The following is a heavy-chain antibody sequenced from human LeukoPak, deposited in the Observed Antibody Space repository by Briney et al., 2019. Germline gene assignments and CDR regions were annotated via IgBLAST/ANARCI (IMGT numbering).Heavy chain of an antibody. J-gene: IGHJ1*01. CDR1: GFTFSSNT. V-gene: IGHV3-21*01. CDR3: ASEDYYDSSAYYYRNFQH. Sequence: GGSLRLPCAASGFTFSSNTMNWVRQAPGKGLEWVSSISSSSSYMKYADSVRGRFTISRDNAKNSLYLQMNSLRAEDTAVYYCASEDYYDSSAYYYRNFQHWGQGTLVTVSS. CDR2: ISSSSSYM. D-gene: IGHD3-22*01.